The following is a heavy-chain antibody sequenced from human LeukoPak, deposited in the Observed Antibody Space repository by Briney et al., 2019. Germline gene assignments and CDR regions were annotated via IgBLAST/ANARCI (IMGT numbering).Heavy chain of an antibody. Sequence: GGSLRLSCAASGFTFSNYAMSWVRQAPGKGLEWVLGISGSGDSTYYADSVKGRFTISRDNRENTLYLQMKSLRAEDTAIYYCAKREGYGRVDYWGQGILVAVSS. D-gene: IGHD2-15*01. V-gene: IGHV3-23*01. CDR1: GFTFSNYA. J-gene: IGHJ4*02. CDR3: AKREGYGRVDY. CDR2: ISGSGDST.